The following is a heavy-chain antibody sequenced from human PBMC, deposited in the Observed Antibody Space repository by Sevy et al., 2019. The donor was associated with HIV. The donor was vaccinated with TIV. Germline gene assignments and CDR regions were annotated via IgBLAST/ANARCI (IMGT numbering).Heavy chain of an antibody. V-gene: IGHV1-18*01. D-gene: IGHD1-26*01. CDR1: GYTFTRYV. CDR2: ISAYNGDT. J-gene: IGHJ1*01. CDR3: ARAPSGSQGPGQYFKH. Sequence: ASVKVSCKASGYTFTRYVITWVRQAPGQGIEWMGRISAYNGDTSYAQKIQGRVTMTTDTSTNTAYMELRSLTSDDTAVYYCARAPSGSQGPGQYFKHSGQGTLVTVSS.